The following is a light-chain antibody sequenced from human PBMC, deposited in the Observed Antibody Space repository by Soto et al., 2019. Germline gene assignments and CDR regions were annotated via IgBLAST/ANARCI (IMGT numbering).Light chain of an antibody. J-gene: IGLJ1*01. Sequence: QSALTQPASVSGSPGQSITISCTGTSSDVWSYNLVSWYQQHPGKAPKLMIYEVSKRPSGVSNRFSGSKSGNPASLTISWLPAEDDADYYCCSYAGSSPHYVFGTGPKLTVL. V-gene: IGLV2-23*02. CDR2: EVS. CDR1: SSDVWSYNL. CDR3: CSYAGSSPHYV.